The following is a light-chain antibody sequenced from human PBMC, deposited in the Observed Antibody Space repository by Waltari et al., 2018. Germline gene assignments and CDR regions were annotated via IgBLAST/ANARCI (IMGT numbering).Light chain of an antibody. Sequence: IVLTQSPGTLSLSTGERATLSCRASQSVSTYLAWYQQKPGQAPRLLIYGAYSRAAGIPDRFSGSGYGTDFSLTISRLEPEDFAVYYCQHHVRLPTTFGQGTRVEIK. CDR3: QHHVRLPTT. CDR1: QSVSTY. J-gene: IGKJ1*01. CDR2: GAY. V-gene: IGKV3-20*01.